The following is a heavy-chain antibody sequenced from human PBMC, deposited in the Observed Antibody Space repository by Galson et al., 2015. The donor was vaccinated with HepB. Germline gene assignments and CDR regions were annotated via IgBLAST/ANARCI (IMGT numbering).Heavy chain of an antibody. CDR2: IKQDGSES. V-gene: IGHV3-7*01. D-gene: IGHD3-3*01. CDR1: GFTFRNYR. J-gene: IGHJ4*02. Sequence: SLRLSCAASGFTFRNYRMTWVRQAPGKGLEWVGNIKQDGSESYYADSVEGRFTISRDNAKNLLFLQMNSLRVEDTAVYYCARDLSPASSDFWSAYFHWGQGALVTVST. CDR3: ARDLSPASSDFWSAYFH.